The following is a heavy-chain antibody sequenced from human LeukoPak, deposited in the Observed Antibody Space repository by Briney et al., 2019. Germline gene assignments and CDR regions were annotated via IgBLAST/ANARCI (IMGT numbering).Heavy chain of an antibody. CDR1: GFTFSNYG. V-gene: IGHV3-30*02. J-gene: IGHJ4*02. Sequence: GGSLRLSCAASGFTFSNYGMQWVXXXXXXGLEXVAFIRYDXXXKXXADSVKGRXTXSRDNSKNTLYLQMNSLRDDDTALYYCAAGYSSDYWGQGTRVTVSS. D-gene: IGHD1-26*01. CDR2: IRYDXXXK. CDR3: AAGYSSDY.